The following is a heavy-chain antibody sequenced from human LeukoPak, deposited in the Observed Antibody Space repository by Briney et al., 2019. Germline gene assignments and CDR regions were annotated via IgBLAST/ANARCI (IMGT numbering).Heavy chain of an antibody. J-gene: IGHJ3*02. Sequence: ASVKVSCKASGYTFTSYGISWVRQAPGQGLEWMGWISAYNGNTNYAQKLQGRVTMTTDTSTSTAYMELRSLRSDDTAVYYCARGSGSGYSPLRAFDIWGQGTMVTVSS. V-gene: IGHV1-18*01. CDR3: ARGSGSGYSPLRAFDI. D-gene: IGHD3-22*01. CDR1: GYTFTSYG. CDR2: ISAYNGNT.